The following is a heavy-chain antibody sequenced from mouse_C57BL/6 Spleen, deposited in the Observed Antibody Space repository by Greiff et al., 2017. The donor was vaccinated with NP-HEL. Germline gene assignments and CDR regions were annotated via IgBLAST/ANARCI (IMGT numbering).Heavy chain of an antibody. J-gene: IGHJ3*01. CDR2: IYPRSGNT. CDR3: ARDGYSLAY. V-gene: IGHV1-81*01. CDR1: GYTFTSYG. Sequence: QVQLKQSGAELARPGASVKLSCKASGYTFTSYGISWVKQRTGQGLEWIGEIYPRSGNTYYNEKFKGKATLTADKSSSTAYMELRSLTSEDSAVYFCARDGYSLAYWGQGTLVTVSA. D-gene: IGHD2-3*01.